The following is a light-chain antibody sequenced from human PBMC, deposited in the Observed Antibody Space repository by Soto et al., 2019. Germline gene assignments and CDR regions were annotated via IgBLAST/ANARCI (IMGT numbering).Light chain of an antibody. CDR2: EAS. Sequence: QSVLTQPASVSGSPGQSITISCTGTSSDVGSYNLVSWYQQHPGKAPKLMIYEASKWPSGVSNRFSGSKSGNTASLTISGLQTEDEADYYCCSYAGSSTFYVFGTGTKVTVL. J-gene: IGLJ1*01. CDR3: CSYAGSSTFYV. V-gene: IGLV2-23*01. CDR1: SSDVGSYNL.